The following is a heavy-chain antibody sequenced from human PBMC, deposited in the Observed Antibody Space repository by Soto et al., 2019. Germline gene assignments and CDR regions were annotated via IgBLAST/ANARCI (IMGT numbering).Heavy chain of an antibody. D-gene: IGHD3-22*01. CDR3: ARGTYYYDSSGYYKTRAEYFQH. Sequence: GASLKGSCKAAGGSFSSYAISWGRQAPGQGLEWMGGIIPIFGTANYAQKFQGRVTITADESTSTAYMELSSLRSEDTAVYYCARGTYYYDSSGYYKTRAEYFQHWGQGTLVTVS. CDR2: IIPIFGTA. J-gene: IGHJ1*01. CDR1: GGSFSSYA. V-gene: IGHV1-69*13.